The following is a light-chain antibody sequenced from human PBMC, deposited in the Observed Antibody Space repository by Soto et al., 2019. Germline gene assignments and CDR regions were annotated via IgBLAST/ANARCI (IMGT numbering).Light chain of an antibody. CDR1: QSFSSN. Sequence: EIVMTKSPATLSVSPGERATLSCWSSQSFSSNLAWYEQKPGQAPRLLNYGASTRATGMPARFSGSGSGTEFTLTISSLQSEDFAVYYCQQYNNWPLTFGGGTKVDI. CDR2: GAS. CDR3: QQYNNWPLT. J-gene: IGKJ4*01. V-gene: IGKV3-15*01.